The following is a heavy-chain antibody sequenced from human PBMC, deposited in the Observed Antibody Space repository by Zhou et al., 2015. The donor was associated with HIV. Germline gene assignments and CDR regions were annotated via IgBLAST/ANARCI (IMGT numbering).Heavy chain of an antibody. J-gene: IGHJ3*02. D-gene: IGHD3-22*01. V-gene: IGHV1-69*01. CDR2: IIPLFGTT. CDR1: GGTFGSYA. Sequence: QVQLVQSGAEVKKPGSSVKVSCKASGGTFGSYAINWVRQAPGRGLEWVGGIIPLFGTTAYAQMLPGRVVISADESRSTVYMELSSLRSEDTAIYYCARSSVNHDNAFDIWGQGTKVIVSS. CDR3: ARSSVNHDNAFDI.